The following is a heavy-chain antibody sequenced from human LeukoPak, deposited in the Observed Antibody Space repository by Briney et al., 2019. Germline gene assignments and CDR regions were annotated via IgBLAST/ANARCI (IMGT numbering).Heavy chain of an antibody. CDR2: ISYDGSNK. Sequence: GRSLRLSCAASGFTFSSYAMHWVRQAPGKGLEWVAVISYDGSNKYYADSVKGRFTISRDNSKNTLYLQMNSLRAEDTAVYYCARQWGTGFDYWGQGTLVTVSS. CDR1: GFTFSSYA. V-gene: IGHV3-30-3*01. J-gene: IGHJ4*02. D-gene: IGHD1-1*01. CDR3: ARQWGTGFDY.